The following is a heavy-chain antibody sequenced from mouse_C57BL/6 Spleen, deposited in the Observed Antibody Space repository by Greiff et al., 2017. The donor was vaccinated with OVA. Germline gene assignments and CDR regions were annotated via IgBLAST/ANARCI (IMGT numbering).Heavy chain of an antibody. D-gene: IGHD2-4*01. CDR3: ARCDDYDGGARYFDV. V-gene: IGHV1-63*01. CDR1: GYTFTNYW. J-gene: IGHJ1*03. CDR2: IYPGGGYT. Sequence: QVQLQQSGAELVRPGTSVKMSCKASGYTFTNYWIGWAKQRPGHGLEWIGDIYPGGGYTNYHEKFKGKATLTADKSSSTAYMQLRSLTSEDSAIYYCARCDDYDGGARYFDVWGTGTTVTVSS.